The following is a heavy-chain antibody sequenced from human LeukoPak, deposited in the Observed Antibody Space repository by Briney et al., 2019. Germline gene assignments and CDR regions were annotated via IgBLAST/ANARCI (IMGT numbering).Heavy chain of an antibody. J-gene: IGHJ4*02. CDR1: GFTFSSYG. CDR2: ISGSGGST. D-gene: IGHD1-26*01. Sequence: PGGSLRPSCAASGFTFSSYGMSWVRQAPGKGLEWVSAISGSGGSTYYADSVKGRFTISRDNSKNTLYLQMNSLRAEDTAVYYCAKWGATTWGGPYYFDYWGQGTLVTVSS. CDR3: AKWGATTWGGPYYFDY. V-gene: IGHV3-23*01.